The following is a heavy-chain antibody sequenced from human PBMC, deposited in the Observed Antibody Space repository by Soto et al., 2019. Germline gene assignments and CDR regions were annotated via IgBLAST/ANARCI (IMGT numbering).Heavy chain of an antibody. V-gene: IGHV3-15*01. D-gene: IGHD2-21*01. CDR1: GFTFSNAW. CDR2: IKSKTDGGTT. CDR3: TTVSFLLDPLFDY. Sequence: GGSLRLSCAASGFTFSNAWMSWVRQAPGKGLEWVGRIKSKTDGGTTDYAAPVKGRFTISRDDSKNTLYLQMNSLKTEDTAVYYCTTVSFLLDPLFDYWGQGTLVTVSS. J-gene: IGHJ4*02.